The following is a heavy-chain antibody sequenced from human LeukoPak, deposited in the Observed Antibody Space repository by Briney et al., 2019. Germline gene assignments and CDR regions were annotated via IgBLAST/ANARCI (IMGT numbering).Heavy chain of an antibody. CDR3: ARGETSLLTGAAAGILDY. CDR1: GFTFSSYG. D-gene: IGHD6-13*01. V-gene: IGHV3-30*03. Sequence: GGSLRLSCAASGFTFSSYGMHWVRQAPGKGLEWVAVISYDGSNKYYADSVKGRFTISRDNSKNTLYLQMNSLRSEDTAVYYCARGETSLLTGAAAGILDYWGQGTLVTVSS. J-gene: IGHJ4*02. CDR2: ISYDGSNK.